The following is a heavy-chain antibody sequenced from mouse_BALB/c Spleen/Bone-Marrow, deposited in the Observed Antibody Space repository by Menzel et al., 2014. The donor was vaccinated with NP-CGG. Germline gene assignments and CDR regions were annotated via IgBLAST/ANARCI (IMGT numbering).Heavy chain of an antibody. V-gene: IGHV4-1*02. CDR3: ARQGCYGKGDY. CDR2: INPDSSTI. CDR1: GVDFSRYW. D-gene: IGHD2-1*01. J-gene: IGHJ2*01. Sequence: GVDFSRYWMSWVRQAPGKGLEWIGEINPDSSTINYTPSLKDKFTISRDNAKNTLYLQMSKVRSEDTALYYCARQGCYGKGDYWGQGTTLTVSS.